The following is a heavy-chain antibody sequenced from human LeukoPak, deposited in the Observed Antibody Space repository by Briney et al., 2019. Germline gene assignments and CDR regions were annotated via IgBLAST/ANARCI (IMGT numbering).Heavy chain of an antibody. D-gene: IGHD4-17*01. Sequence: PGGSLRLSCAASGFTFSSYAMSWVRQAPGKGLEWVSAISGNGGSTYYADSVKGRFTISRDNSKNTLYLQMNSLRAEDTAVYYCAKIDYGDYAFDYWGQGTLVTVSS. V-gene: IGHV3-23*01. CDR2: ISGNGGST. CDR1: GFTFSSYA. CDR3: AKIDYGDYAFDY. J-gene: IGHJ4*02.